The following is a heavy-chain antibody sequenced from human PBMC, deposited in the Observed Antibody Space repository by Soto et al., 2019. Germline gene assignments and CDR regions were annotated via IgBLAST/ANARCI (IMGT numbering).Heavy chain of an antibody. CDR2: ISSTTNYI. CDR3: ARESEDLTSNFDY. Sequence: GGSLRLSCAASGFTFTRYSMNWVRQAPGKGLEWVSSISSTTNYIYYADSMKGRFTVSRDNAKDSVYLDMNSLSAEDTAVYYCARESEDLTSNFDYWGQGTLVTVSS. CDR1: GFTFTRYS. V-gene: IGHV3-21*01. J-gene: IGHJ4*02.